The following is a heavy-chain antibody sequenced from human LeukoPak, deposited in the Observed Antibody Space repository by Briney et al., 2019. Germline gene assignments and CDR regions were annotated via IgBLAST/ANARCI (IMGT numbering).Heavy chain of an antibody. J-gene: IGHJ3*02. Sequence: GGSLRLSCAASGFTFSSYWMHWVRQAPGKGLVWVSRISSDGSSTSYADSVKGRFTISRDNAEKMLYLQMNSLRAEDTAVYYCARVYCSGGSCYPMGAFDIWGQGTMVTVSS. V-gene: IGHV3-74*01. CDR3: ARVYCSGGSCYPMGAFDI. CDR1: GFTFSSYW. D-gene: IGHD2-15*01. CDR2: ISSDGSST.